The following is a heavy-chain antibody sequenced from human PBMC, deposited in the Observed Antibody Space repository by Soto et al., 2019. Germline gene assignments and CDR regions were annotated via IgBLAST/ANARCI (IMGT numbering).Heavy chain of an antibody. Sequence: SETLSLTCSVSGGYISRYYLSWIRQPPGKGLEWIGYAYYSGDTGYNPSLQSRVTMAVDTSKNQVSLKLTSVTAADTAVYYCARDRSTYGGGGTGEVKENWFDPWGQGALVTVSS. CDR3: ARDRSTYGGGGTGEVKENWFDP. CDR1: GGYISRYY. V-gene: IGHV4-59*01. CDR2: AYYSGDT. D-gene: IGHD2-8*01. J-gene: IGHJ5*02.